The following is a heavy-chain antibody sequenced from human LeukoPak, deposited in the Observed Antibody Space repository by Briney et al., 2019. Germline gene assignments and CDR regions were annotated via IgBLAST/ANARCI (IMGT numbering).Heavy chain of an antibody. CDR2: NYPDDSDT. V-gene: IGHV5-51*01. D-gene: IGHD1-1*01. CDR1: GYSFTSYW. CDR3: ARMAGTQDAFYI. J-gene: IGHJ3*02. Sequence: GESLKISCKASGYSFTSYWIGWVRQMPGKGLGCIGVNYPDDSDTRYSPSLQGQVTISAHKSIRTPSLQWRCLQSSHTRMYHCARMAGTQDAFYICGQGTMVTVSS.